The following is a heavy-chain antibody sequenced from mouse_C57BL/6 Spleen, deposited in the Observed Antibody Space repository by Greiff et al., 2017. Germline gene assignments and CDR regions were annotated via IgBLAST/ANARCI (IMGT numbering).Heavy chain of an antibody. J-gene: IGHJ4*01. CDR1: GFTFSDYY. CDR3: ARQYDYDVYYAMDY. D-gene: IGHD2-4*01. CDR2: ISNGGGST. V-gene: IGHV5-12*01. Sequence: EVMLVESGGGLVQPGGSLKLSCAASGFTFSDYYMYWVRQTPEKRLEWVAYISNGGGSTYYPDTVKGRFTISRDNAKNTLYLQMSRPKSEDTAMYYCARQYDYDVYYAMDYWGQGTSVTVSS.